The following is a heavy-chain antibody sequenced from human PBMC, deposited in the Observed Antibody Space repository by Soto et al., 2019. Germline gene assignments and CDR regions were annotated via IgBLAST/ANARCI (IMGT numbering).Heavy chain of an antibody. Sequence: PGGSLRLSCAASGFTFSGSAMHWVRQASGKGLEWVGRIRSKANSYATAYAASVKGRFTISRDDSKNTAYLQMNSLKTEDTAVYYCTRRYYYDSSFRWFDPWGQGTLVTVSS. CDR1: GFTFSGSA. D-gene: IGHD3-22*01. CDR2: IRSKANSYAT. CDR3: TRRYYYDSSFRWFDP. V-gene: IGHV3-73*01. J-gene: IGHJ5*02.